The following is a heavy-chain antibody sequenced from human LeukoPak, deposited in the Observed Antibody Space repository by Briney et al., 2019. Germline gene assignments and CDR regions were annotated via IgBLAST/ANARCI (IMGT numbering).Heavy chain of an antibody. Sequence: GASVKVSCKASGGTFSSYAISWVRQAPGQGLEWMGGIIPIFGTANYAQKFQGRVTITADESTSTAYMELSSLRSEDTAVYYCASSYYYDSSGYYPFDYWSQGTLVTVSS. D-gene: IGHD3-22*01. J-gene: IGHJ4*02. V-gene: IGHV1-69*13. CDR2: IIPIFGTA. CDR3: ASSYYYDSSGYYPFDY. CDR1: GGTFSSYA.